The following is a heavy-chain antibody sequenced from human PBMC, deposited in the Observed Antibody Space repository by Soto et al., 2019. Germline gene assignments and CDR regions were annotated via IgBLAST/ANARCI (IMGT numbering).Heavy chain of an antibody. J-gene: IGHJ6*03. CDR1: GGSFIGYY. Sequence: SETLSLTCAVYGGSFIGYYWSWIRQPPGKGLEWIGEINHSGSTNYNPSLKSRVTISVDTSKNQFSLKLSSVTAADTAVYYCAGVRFLEWLPVYYYYMDVWGKGTTVTVSS. V-gene: IGHV4-34*01. CDR3: AGVRFLEWLPVYYYYMDV. CDR2: INHSGST. D-gene: IGHD3-3*01.